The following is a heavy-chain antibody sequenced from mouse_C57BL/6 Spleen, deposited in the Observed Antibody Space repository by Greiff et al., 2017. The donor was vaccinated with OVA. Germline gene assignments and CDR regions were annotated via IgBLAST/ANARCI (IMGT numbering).Heavy chain of an antibody. J-gene: IGHJ2*01. CDR1: GYSITSDYY. V-gene: IGHV3-6*01. D-gene: IGHD2-5*01. CDR2: ISNDGSN. Sequence: EVKLEESGPGLVKPSPSLSLSCNVTGYSITSDYYWSWIRQFPGNNLEWMGFISNDGSNNYNPSLKNRTSLTRDTSKNTFFLKLHCVTTEDTAAYYCARDGGYSNDYWGQGTTRTVSS. CDR3: ARDGGYSNDY.